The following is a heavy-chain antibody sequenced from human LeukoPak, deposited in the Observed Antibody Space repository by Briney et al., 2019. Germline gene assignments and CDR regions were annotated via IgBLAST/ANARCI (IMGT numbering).Heavy chain of an antibody. CDR1: GGSISSYY. CDR2: IYYRGST. D-gene: IGHD5-12*01. Sequence: SETLSLTCTVSGGSISSYYWSWIRQPPGKGLEWIGYIYYRGSTNYNPSLKSRVTISVDTSKNQFSLKLSSVTAADTAVYYCARVYSGYDLWPYYYYYYMDVWGKGTTVTVSS. V-gene: IGHV4-59*01. CDR3: ARVYSGYDLWPYYYYYYMDV. J-gene: IGHJ6*03.